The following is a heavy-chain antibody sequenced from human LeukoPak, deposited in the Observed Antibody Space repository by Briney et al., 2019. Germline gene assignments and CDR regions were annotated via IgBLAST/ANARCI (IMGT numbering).Heavy chain of an antibody. Sequence: PGGSLRLSCVTSGFVFSVYDIHWVRQPPGKGLEWVAFTQSDGTNNDHSDSLRGRFTLSRDNSRSTLYLQMNSLRTEDTAIYYCAKTLRYCSGASCYFLDYWGQGTLVTVSS. D-gene: IGHD2-15*01. CDR1: GFVFSVYD. CDR2: TQSDGTNN. CDR3: AKTLRYCSGASCYFLDY. V-gene: IGHV3-30*02. J-gene: IGHJ4*02.